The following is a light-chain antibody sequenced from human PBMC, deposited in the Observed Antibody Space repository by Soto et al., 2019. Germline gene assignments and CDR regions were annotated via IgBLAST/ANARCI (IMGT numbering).Light chain of an antibody. J-gene: IGLJ2*01. CDR3: CSYAGSRTLT. Sequence: QSVLTQPASVSGSPGQSITISCAGGGSDIGANNLVSWYQQHPGTVPRLLIFEVTKRPTGISSHFSGSKSGNTASLTISGLRAEDEADYHCCSYAGSRTLTFGGGTQLTV. CDR1: GSDIGANNL. V-gene: IGLV2-23*02. CDR2: EVT.